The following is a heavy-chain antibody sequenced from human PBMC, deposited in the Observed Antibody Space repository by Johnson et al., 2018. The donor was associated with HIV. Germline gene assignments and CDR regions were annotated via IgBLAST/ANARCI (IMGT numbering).Heavy chain of an antibody. D-gene: IGHD4/OR15-4a*01. V-gene: IGHV3-7*01. J-gene: IGHJ3*02. CDR1: GFPFGGYW. CDR2: MNQGSEK. CDR3: ARDLGWSYDAFDI. Sequence: VQLVESGGGLVQPGGSLRLPCAASGFPFGGYWMAWVRQAPGKGLEWVASMNQGSEKYYVDSVKGRFTISRDNAKNSLYLQMNSLRAEDTAVYYCARDLGWSYDAFDIWGQGTMVTVSS.